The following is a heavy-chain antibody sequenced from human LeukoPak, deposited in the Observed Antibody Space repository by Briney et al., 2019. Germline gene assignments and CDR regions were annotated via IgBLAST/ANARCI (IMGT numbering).Heavy chain of an antibody. CDR3: ANSTIFGVVANWFDP. CDR2: INHSGTT. CDR1: GGSFSGYY. D-gene: IGHD3-3*01. J-gene: IGHJ5*02. V-gene: IGHV4-34*01. Sequence: KPSETLSLTCAVYGGSFSGYYWSWIRQPPGKGLEWIGEINHSGTTNYTPSLKSRVTISVDTSKNQFSLKLSSVTAADTAVYYCANSTIFGVVANWFDPWGQGTLVTVSS.